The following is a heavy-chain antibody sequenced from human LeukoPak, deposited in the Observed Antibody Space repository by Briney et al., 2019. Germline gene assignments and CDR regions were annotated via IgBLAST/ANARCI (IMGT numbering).Heavy chain of an antibody. CDR2: ISTNGGST. V-gene: IGHV3-64*01. Sequence: GGSLRLSCAASGFTFSNYGMRWVRQAPGKGLEYLSGISTNGGSTYYANAVKGRFTISRDNSKNTLYLQMGSLRVEDMAVYYCARGPYYDTLTGHIDYWGQGTLVTVSS. CDR1: GFTFSNYG. CDR3: ARGPYYDTLTGHIDY. J-gene: IGHJ4*02. D-gene: IGHD3-9*01.